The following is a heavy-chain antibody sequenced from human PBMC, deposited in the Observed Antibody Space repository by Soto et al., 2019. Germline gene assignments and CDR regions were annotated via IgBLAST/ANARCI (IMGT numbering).Heavy chain of an antibody. CDR3: ARGGWLRSFDY. D-gene: IGHD6-19*01. CDR2: ISYDGSNK. V-gene: IGHV3-30-3*01. J-gene: IGHJ4*02. Sequence: ESGGGVVQPGRSLRLSCAASGFTFSSYAMHWVRQAPGKGLEWVAVISYDGSNKYYADSVKGRFTISRDNSKNTLYLQMNSLRAEDTAVYYCARGGWLRSFDYWGQGTLVTVSS. CDR1: GFTFSSYA.